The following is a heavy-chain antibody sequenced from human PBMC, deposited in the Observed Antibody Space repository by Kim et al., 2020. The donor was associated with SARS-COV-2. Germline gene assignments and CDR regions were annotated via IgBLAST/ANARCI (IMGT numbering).Heavy chain of an antibody. CDR3: ARDSIVPHPDAFHI. J-gene: IGHJ3*02. Sequence: GGSLRLSCAASGFTFSSYSMNWVRQAPGKGLEWVSSISSSSSYIYYADSVKGRFTISRDNAKNSLYLQMNSLRAENTAVYYCARDSIVPHPDAFHIWGQWTLVNVSS. CDR1: GFTFSSYS. V-gene: IGHV3-21*01. CDR2: ISSSSSYI. D-gene: IGHD2-2*01.